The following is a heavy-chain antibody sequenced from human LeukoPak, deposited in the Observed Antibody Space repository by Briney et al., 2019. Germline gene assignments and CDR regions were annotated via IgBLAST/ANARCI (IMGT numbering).Heavy chain of an antibody. D-gene: IGHD6-13*01. CDR2: IDYSGST. CDR3: ARDSGSSWSGDAFDI. V-gene: IGHV4-59*01. Sequence: PSETLSLTCAVYGGSFSGYYWSWIRQHPGKGLEWIGYIDYSGSTNYNPSLKSRVTISVDTSKNQFSLKLSSVTAADTAVYYCARDSGSSWSGDAFDIWGQGTMVTVSS. CDR1: GGSFSGYY. J-gene: IGHJ3*02.